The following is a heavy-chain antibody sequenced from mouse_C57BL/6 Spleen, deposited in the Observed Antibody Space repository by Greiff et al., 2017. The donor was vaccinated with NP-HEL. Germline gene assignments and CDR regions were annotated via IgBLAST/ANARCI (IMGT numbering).Heavy chain of an antibody. CDR3: GIYYYGSSSQYYYAMDY. CDR2: IDPSDSET. Sequence: QVQLKQPGAELVRPGSSVKLSCKASGYTFTSYWMHWVKQRPIQGLEWIGNIDPSDSETHYNQKFMDKATLTLDNSSSTAYMQRSSLTSEDSAVYYCGIYYYGSSSQYYYAMDYWGQGTSVTVSS. J-gene: IGHJ4*01. D-gene: IGHD1-1*01. CDR1: GYTFTSYW. V-gene: IGHV1-52*01.